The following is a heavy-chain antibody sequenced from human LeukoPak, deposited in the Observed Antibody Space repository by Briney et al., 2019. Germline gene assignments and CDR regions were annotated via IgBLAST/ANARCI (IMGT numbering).Heavy chain of an antibody. CDR3: ARTPSAATRYYYYYGMGV. CDR1: GGSFSGYY. D-gene: IGHD2-15*01. J-gene: IGHJ6*04. Sequence: SETLSLTCAVYGGSFSGYYWSWIRQPPGKGLEWIGEINHSGSTNYNPSLKSRVTISVDTSKNQFSLKLSSVTAADTAVYYCARTPSAATRYYYYYGMGVWGKGTTVTVSS. CDR2: INHSGST. V-gene: IGHV4-34*01.